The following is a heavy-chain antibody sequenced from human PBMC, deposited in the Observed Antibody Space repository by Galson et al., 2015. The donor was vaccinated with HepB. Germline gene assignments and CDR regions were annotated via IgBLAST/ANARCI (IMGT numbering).Heavy chain of an antibody. CDR2: MSYDGSNK. D-gene: IGHD2-8*01. CDR3: TRANPRLDY. CDR1: GFTFSNYI. J-gene: IGHJ4*02. Sequence: SLRLSCAASGFTFSNYIIHWVRQAPGKGPEWVAVMSYDGSNKQYADSVKGRFIISRDNSKNTLFLQMNSLTIEDTAVYYCTRANPRLDYWGQGTLVTVSS. V-gene: IGHV3-30-3*01.